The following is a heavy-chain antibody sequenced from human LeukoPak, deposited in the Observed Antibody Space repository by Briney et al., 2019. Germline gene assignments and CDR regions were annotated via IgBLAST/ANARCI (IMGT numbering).Heavy chain of an antibody. V-gene: IGHV3-23*01. Sequence: PGGSLRLSCAASGFTFNDFAMTWVRQAPGKGLEWVSTIADAGTYYADSVKGRFIISRDNSKNMLYLQLNSLRADDTAMYYCATKLGPFDVRGHGTMVTVSS. CDR1: GFTFNDFA. CDR2: IADAGT. CDR3: ATKLGPFDV. D-gene: IGHD1-26*01. J-gene: IGHJ3*01.